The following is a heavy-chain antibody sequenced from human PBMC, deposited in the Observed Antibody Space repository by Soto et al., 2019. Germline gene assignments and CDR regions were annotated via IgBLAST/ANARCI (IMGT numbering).Heavy chain of an antibody. CDR3: ARDHYDFWSGYSWWFDP. D-gene: IGHD3-3*01. CDR1: GGTFSSYA. V-gene: IGHV1-69*06. CDR2: IIANSDTT. J-gene: IGHJ5*02. Sequence: SVKLSCKASGGTFSSYAISWVRQAPGQGLEWMGGIIANSDTTNYAQKLQGRVTMTADTSTSTAYMELRSLRSDDTAVYYCARDHYDFWSGYSWWFDPWGQGTLVTVSS.